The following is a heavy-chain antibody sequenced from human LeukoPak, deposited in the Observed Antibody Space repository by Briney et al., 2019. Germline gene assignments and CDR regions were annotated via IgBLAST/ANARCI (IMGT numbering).Heavy chain of an antibody. CDR1: GFTFSSYG. CDR3: AKKNGDYFDY. CDR2: ISYDGSNK. V-gene: IGHV3-30*18. D-gene: IGHD4-17*01. Sequence: GGSLRLSCAASGFTFSSYGMHWVRQAPGKGLEWVAVISYDGSNKYYADSVKGRFTISRDNSKNTLYPQMNSLRAEDTAVYYCAKKNGDYFDYWGREPWSPSPQ. J-gene: IGHJ4*02.